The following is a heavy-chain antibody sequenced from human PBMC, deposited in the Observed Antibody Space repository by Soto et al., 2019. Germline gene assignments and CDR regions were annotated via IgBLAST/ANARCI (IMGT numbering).Heavy chain of an antibody. CDR1: GFTFSSYG. CDR2: IWYDGSNK. V-gene: IGHV3-33*01. J-gene: IGHJ2*01. Sequence: QVQLEESGGGVVQPGRSLRLSCAASGFTFSSYGMHWVRQAPGKGLEWVAVIWYDGSNKYYADSVKGRFTISRDNSKNTLYLQMNSLGADDTAVYYWARIPQIAVAGTRFGYFDLWGRGTLVTVS. CDR3: ARIPQIAVAGTRFGYFDL. D-gene: IGHD6-19*01.